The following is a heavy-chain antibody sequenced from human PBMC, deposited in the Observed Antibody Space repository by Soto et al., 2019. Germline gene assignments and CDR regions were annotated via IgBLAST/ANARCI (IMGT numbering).Heavy chain of an antibody. J-gene: IGHJ4*02. Sequence: QVQVVQSGAEVKKPGASVKVSCKASGYTFINYYMHWVRQAPGEGLEWIGRISPSDGSTHYAQRVKDRVIMNRDTSTSTVNMELNSLRSEDSAVYYSARGGPELATIGSFDYWGQGTLVTVSS. CDR1: GYTFINYY. D-gene: IGHD5-12*01. CDR2: ISPSDGST. CDR3: ARGGPELATIGSFDY. V-gene: IGHV1-46*01.